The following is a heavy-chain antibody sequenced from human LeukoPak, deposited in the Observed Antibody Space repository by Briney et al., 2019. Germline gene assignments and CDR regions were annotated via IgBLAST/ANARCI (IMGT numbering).Heavy chain of an antibody. J-gene: IGHJ6*02. Sequence: GRSLRLSCAASGFTFSSYAMHWVRQAPGKGLEWVAVISYDGSNKYYADSVKGRFTISRDNSKNTLYLQMNSLRAEDTAVYYCAKGHGDYSYYYYGMDVWGQGTTVTVSS. CDR1: GFTFSSYA. V-gene: IGHV3-30-3*01. CDR2: ISYDGSNK. D-gene: IGHD4-17*01. CDR3: AKGHGDYSYYYYGMDV.